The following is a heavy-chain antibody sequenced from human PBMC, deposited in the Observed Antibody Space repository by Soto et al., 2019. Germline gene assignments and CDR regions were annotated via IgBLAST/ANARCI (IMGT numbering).Heavy chain of an antibody. CDR1: GYIFVNYG. D-gene: IGHD3-16*01. CDR3: VMVDNYVTPTPQDV. V-gene: IGHV1-18*01. Sequence: QVQLVQPGDEVKKPGASVKVSCMASGYIFVNYGIAWVRQAPGQGLEWMGWISPYTGNTHSATKVQGRLTMTTDTSTSTAYMDLGSLTSDDTAVYYCVMVDNYVTPTPQDVWGQGTTVTVSS. J-gene: IGHJ6*02. CDR2: ISPYTGNT.